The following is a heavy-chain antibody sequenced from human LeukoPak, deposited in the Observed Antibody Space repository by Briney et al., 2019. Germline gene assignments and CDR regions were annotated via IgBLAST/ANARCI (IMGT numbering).Heavy chain of an antibody. CDR1: GGSISSYY. Sequence: SETLSLTCTVSGGSISSYYWGWIRQPAGKGLEWIGRIYSDGTITYNPSLQSRVTMSIDTSKNQFSLKLSFVTAADTAVYYCARDSGTTGEVKFDPWGQGTLVTVSS. J-gene: IGHJ5*02. CDR3: ARDSGTTGEVKFDP. V-gene: IGHV4-4*07. D-gene: IGHD4-17*01. CDR2: IYSDGTI.